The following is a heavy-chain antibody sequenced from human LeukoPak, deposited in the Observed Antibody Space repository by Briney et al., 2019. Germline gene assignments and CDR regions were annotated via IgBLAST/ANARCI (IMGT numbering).Heavy chain of an antibody. CDR2: IYYSGST. CDR1: GGSISSYY. D-gene: IGHD3-22*01. V-gene: IGHV4-59*01. J-gene: IGHJ3*02. CDR3: ARAPTYYYDSSGPVAFDI. Sequence: PSETLSLTCTVSGGSISSYYWSWIRQPPGKGLEWIGYIYYSGSTNYNPSLKSRVTISVDTSKNQFSLKLSSVTAADTAVYYCARAPTYYYDSSGPVAFDIWGQGTMVTVSS.